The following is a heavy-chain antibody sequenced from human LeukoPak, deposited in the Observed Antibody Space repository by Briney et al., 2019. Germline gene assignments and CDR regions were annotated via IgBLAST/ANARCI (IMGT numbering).Heavy chain of an antibody. D-gene: IGHD2-8*01. Sequence: ASVKVSCKASGYTFTSYYMHWVRQAPGQGLEWMGIINPSGGSTSYAQKFQGRVTMTRDTSTSTVYMELSSLRSEDTAVYYCSVEAVCTNGVCELGYWGQGTLVTVSS. J-gene: IGHJ4*02. V-gene: IGHV1-46*01. CDR3: SVEAVCTNGVCELGY. CDR2: INPSGGST. CDR1: GYTFTSYY.